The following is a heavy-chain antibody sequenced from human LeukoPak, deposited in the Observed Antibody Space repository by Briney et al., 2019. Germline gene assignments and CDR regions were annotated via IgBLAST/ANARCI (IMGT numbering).Heavy chain of an antibody. CDR2: ISAYNGNT. CDR3: ARDPIWGDSSGRDAFDI. D-gene: IGHD3-22*01. Sequence: ASVKVSCKASGYTFTSYGISWVRQAPRQGLEWMGWISAYNGNTNYAQKLQGRVTMTTDTSTSTAYMELRSLRSDDTAVYYCARDPIWGDSSGRDAFDIWGQGTMVTVSS. V-gene: IGHV1-18*01. J-gene: IGHJ3*02. CDR1: GYTFTSYG.